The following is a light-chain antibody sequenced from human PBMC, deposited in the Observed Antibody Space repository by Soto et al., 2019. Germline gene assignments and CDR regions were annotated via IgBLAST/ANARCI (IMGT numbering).Light chain of an antibody. CDR2: KAS. J-gene: IGKJ1*01. V-gene: IGKV1-5*03. Sequence: DIQMTQSPSTLSASVGDRVTITCRASQSISSWWAWYQQKPGKAPKLLIYKASSLESGVPSRFSGSGSGTAFTLTISSLPPDDFATYYCQQYNSYSKTFGQGTKVEIK. CDR1: QSISSW. CDR3: QQYNSYSKT.